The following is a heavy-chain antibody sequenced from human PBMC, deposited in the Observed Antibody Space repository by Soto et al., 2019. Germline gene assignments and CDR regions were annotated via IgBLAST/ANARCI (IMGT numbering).Heavy chain of an antibody. D-gene: IGHD2-2*01. CDR1: GGSFSGYY. CDR3: AGSIVVVPAARGIYGMDV. CDR2: INHSGST. J-gene: IGHJ6*02. Sequence: PSETLSLTCAVYGGSFSGYYWSWIRQPPGKGLEWIGEINHSGSTNYNPSLKSRVTISVDTSKNQFSLKLSSVTAADTAVYYCAGSIVVVPAARGIYGMDVWGQGTTVTVSS. V-gene: IGHV4-34*01.